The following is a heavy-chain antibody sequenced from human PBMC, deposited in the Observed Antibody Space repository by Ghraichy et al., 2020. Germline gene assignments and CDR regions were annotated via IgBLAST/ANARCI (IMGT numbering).Heavy chain of an antibody. CDR2: ISSSSSTI. D-gene: IGHD2-15*01. CDR3: AREGPSHSLY. V-gene: IGHV3-48*02. CDR1: GFTFSSYS. Sequence: GGSLRLSCAASGFTFSSYSMNWVRQAPGKGLEWVSYISSSSSTIYYADSVKGRFTISRDNAKNSLYPQMNSLGDEDTAVYYCAREGPSHSLYWGQGTLVTVSS. J-gene: IGHJ4*02.